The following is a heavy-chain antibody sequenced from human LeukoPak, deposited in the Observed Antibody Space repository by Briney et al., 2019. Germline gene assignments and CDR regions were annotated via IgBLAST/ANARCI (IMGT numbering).Heavy chain of an antibody. CDR2: ISSNGGST. D-gene: IGHD3-10*01. V-gene: IGHV3-64*01. CDR3: ARGGGSGILDAFDI. CDR1: GFTFSSYA. Sequence: PGGSLRLSCAASGFTFSSYAMHWVRQAPGKGLEYVSAISSNGGSTYYANSVKGRFTISRDNSKNTLYLQMGSLRAEDMAVYYCARGGGSGILDAFDIWGQGTMVTVSS. J-gene: IGHJ3*02.